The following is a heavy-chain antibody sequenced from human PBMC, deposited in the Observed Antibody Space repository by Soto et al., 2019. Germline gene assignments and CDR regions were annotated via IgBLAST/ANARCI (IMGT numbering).Heavy chain of an antibody. CDR1: GGSISSGGYY. V-gene: IGHV4-31*03. CDR2: IYYSGST. J-gene: IGHJ4*02. Sequence: PSETLSLTCTVSGGSISSGGYYWSWIRQHPGKGLEWIGYIYYSGSTYYNPSLKSRVTISVDTSKNQFSLKLSSVTAADTAVYYCATFRRYSSSWEEGAPVHYWGQGTLVTVSS. CDR3: ATFRRYSSSWEEGAPVHY. D-gene: IGHD6-13*01.